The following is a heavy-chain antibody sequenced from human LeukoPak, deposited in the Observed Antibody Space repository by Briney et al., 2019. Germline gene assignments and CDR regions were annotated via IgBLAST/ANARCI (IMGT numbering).Heavy chain of an antibody. CDR2: INPNSGGT. D-gene: IGHD3-10*01. J-gene: IGHJ5*02. Sequence: ASVKVSCKASGYAFTGYYMHWVRQAPGQGLEWMGWINPNSGGTNYAQKFQGRVTMTRDTSISTAYMELSRLRSDDTAVYYCARCHYGSGSYYLDWFDPWGQGTLVTVSS. V-gene: IGHV1-2*02. CDR1: GYAFTGYY. CDR3: ARCHYGSGSYYLDWFDP.